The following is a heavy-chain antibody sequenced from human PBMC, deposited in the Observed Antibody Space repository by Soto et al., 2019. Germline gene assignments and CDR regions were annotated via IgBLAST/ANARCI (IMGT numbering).Heavy chain of an antibody. V-gene: IGHV3-48*02. CDR2: ISSLSSPR. Sequence: GSLRLSCAASGFIFGGYSMNWVHQAPGKGLEWISYISSLSSPRYYAESVEGRFIISRDNAKNSLYLQMNSLRDEDTAVYFCVREDILGARSFDYWGQGTRVTVSS. CDR3: VREDILGARSFDY. J-gene: IGHJ4*02. CDR1: GFIFGGYS. D-gene: IGHD1-26*01.